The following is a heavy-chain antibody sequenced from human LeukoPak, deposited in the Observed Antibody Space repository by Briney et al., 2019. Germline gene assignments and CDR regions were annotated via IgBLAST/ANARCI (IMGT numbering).Heavy chain of an antibody. CDR1: GFTFSSHA. J-gene: IGHJ2*01. CDR3: AKDRTVVPLAYWCFDL. CDR2: IYGGGDST. Sequence: GGSLRLSCAASGFTFSSHAMTWLRQGPGKGLEWVSSIYGGGDSTFYADSVKGRFTIFRDNSKYTLDLHMNSLRVEDSGMYYCAKDRTVVPLAYWCFDLWGRGTLVTVSS. D-gene: IGHD2-2*01. V-gene: IGHV3-23*01.